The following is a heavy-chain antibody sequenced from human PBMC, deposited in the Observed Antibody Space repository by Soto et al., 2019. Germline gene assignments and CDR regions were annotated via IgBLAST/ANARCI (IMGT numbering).Heavy chain of an antibody. D-gene: IGHD1-7*01. J-gene: IGHJ6*02. V-gene: IGHV1-69*13. CDR1: GGTFSSSA. CDR2: IIPIFGTA. Sequence: SVKVSCKASGGTFSSSAISWVRQAPGQGLEWMGGIIPIFGTANYAQKFQCRVTITADESTSTAYMELSSLRSEDTAVYYCAGPPELTRIYYYYGMDVWGQ. CDR3: AGPPELTRIYYYYGMDV.